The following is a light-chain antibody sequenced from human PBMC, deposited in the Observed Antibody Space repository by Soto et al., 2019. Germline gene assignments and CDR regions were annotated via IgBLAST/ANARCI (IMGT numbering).Light chain of an antibody. J-gene: IGKJ4*01. CDR2: DAS. Sequence: EIVLTQSPATLSLSPGERATLSCRASQSVSSCLAWYQQKPGQAPRLLIYDASNRATGIPARFSGSGSGTDFTLTISSLEPEDFALYYCQQRSNWLLTFGGGTKVEIK. V-gene: IGKV3-11*01. CDR1: QSVSSC. CDR3: QQRSNWLLT.